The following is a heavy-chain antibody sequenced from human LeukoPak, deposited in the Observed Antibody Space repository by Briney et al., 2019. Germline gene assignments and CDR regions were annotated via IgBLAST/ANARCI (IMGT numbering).Heavy chain of an antibody. J-gene: IGHJ4*02. Sequence: PSETLSLTCAVYGGSFSGYYWSWIRQPPGKGLEWIGEINHSGSTNYNPSLKSRVTISVDTSKNQFSLKLSSVTAADTAVYYCARYTRLTVVRGAYIQHYYFDYWGQGTLVTVSS. CDR1: GGSFSGYY. CDR3: ARYTRLTVVRGAYIQHYYFDY. D-gene: IGHD3-10*01. V-gene: IGHV4-34*01. CDR2: INHSGST.